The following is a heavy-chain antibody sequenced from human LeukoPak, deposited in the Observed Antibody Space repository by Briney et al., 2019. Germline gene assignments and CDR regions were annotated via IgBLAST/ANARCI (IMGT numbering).Heavy chain of an antibody. V-gene: IGHV4-39*02. CDR3: ARGDPRGSSSRPPSYYMDV. Sequence: SETLSLTCTVSGGSISSVNYYWGWIRQPPGKGLEWIGNIFYSGSTYYNPSLNSRVTISADTSKDHFSLKLSSVTAADTAVYYCARGDPRGSSSRPPSYYMDVWGKGTTVTVSS. CDR1: GGSISSVNYY. CDR2: IFYSGST. D-gene: IGHD6-6*01. J-gene: IGHJ6*03.